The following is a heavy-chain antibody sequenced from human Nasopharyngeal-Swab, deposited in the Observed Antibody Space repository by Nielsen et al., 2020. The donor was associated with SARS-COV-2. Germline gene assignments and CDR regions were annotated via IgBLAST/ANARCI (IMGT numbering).Heavy chain of an antibody. CDR1: GFTFSSYA. Sequence: GESLKISCAASGFTFSSYAMSWVRQAPGKGLEWVSAISGSGGSTYYADSVKGRFTISRDNSKNTLYLQMNSLRAEDTAVYYCARVGIRFLEFGYWGQGTLVTVSS. CDR2: ISGSGGST. D-gene: IGHD3-3*01. V-gene: IGHV3-23*01. CDR3: ARVGIRFLEFGY. J-gene: IGHJ4*02.